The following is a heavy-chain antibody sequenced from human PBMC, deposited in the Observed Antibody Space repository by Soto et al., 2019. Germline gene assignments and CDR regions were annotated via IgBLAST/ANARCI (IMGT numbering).Heavy chain of an antibody. CDR3: ARRHRRDDYIWGSYRDDAFDI. D-gene: IGHD3-16*02. CDR1: GYTFTSYG. J-gene: IGHJ3*02. Sequence: ASGKVSCKASGYTFTSYGISVVRQAPGQGLEWMGWISAYNGNTNYAQKLQGRVTMTTDTSTSTAYMELRSLRSDDTAVYYCARRHRRDDYIWGSYRDDAFDIWGQGTMVTVSS. V-gene: IGHV1-18*01. CDR2: ISAYNGNT.